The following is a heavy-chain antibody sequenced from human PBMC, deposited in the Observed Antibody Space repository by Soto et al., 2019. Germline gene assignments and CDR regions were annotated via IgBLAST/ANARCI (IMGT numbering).Heavy chain of an antibody. V-gene: IGHV1-69*13. CDR1: GGTFSSYA. CDR2: IIPIFGTA. J-gene: IGHJ3*02. CDR3: ASTKLGVVVVVAATPAAFDI. D-gene: IGHD2-15*01. Sequence: GASVKVSCKASGGTFSSYAISWVRQAPGQGLEWMGGIIPIFGTANYAQNFQGRVTITADESTSTAYMELSSLRSEDTAVYYCASTKLGVVVVVAATPAAFDIWGQGTMVTV.